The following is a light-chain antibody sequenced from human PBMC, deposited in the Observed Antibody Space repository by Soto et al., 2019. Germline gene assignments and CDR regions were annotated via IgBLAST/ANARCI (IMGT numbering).Light chain of an antibody. V-gene: IGKV3-15*01. Sequence: EILFAPSPGPPAFSPGGRGTLSLRASQSIGTNLAWYQQKPGQAPRLLIYGASARATGIPARFSGSGSGTDFTLSISSLQSEDFALYFCQQYNDWPPWTFGQGTKVDIK. CDR3: QQYNDWPPWT. CDR1: QSIGTN. J-gene: IGKJ1*01. CDR2: GAS.